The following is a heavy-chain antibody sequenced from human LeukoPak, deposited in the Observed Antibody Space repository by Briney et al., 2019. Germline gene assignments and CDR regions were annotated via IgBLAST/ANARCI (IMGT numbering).Heavy chain of an antibody. V-gene: IGHV4-59*01. CDR2: IYYSGST. CDR3: ARGYIFDY. CDR1: GGSISSYY. J-gene: IGHJ4*02. D-gene: IGHD6-13*01. Sequence: PSQTLSLTCTVSGGSISSYYWSWIRQPPGKGLEWIGYIYYSGSTNYNPSLKSRVTISVDTSKNQFSLKLSSVTAADTAVYYCARGYIFDYWGQGTLVTVSS.